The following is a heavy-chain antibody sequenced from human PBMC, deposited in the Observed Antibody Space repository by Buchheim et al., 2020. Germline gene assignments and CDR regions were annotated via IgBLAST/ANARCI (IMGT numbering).Heavy chain of an antibody. CDR2: ITSGGCTT. CDR1: DFDFNSYD. V-gene: IGHV3-48*03. D-gene: IGHD6-19*01. J-gene: IGHJ4*02. Sequence: EAQLVESGGGLVQPGGSLRISCAASDFDFNSYDMNWVRQAPGKGREWVAFITSGGCTTYYADFLEGRFTIFSDNAKNALVLQMNSLRAEDTGVYYCARDFSGWYYFDLWGQGT. CDR3: ARDFSGWYYFDL.